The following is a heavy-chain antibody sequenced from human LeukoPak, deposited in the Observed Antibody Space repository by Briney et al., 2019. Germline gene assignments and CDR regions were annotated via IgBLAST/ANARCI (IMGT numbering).Heavy chain of an antibody. Sequence: GGSLRLSCAASGFTFSRHGMSWVRQAPGKGLEWVASLSSTGVTAYYAAPVQGRFTISRDHSKNTLSLHMSSLRAEETAVYYCARSIEWEWRTPLDYWGEGTLVTVSS. CDR3: ARSIEWEWRTPLDY. V-gene: IGHV3-23*01. D-gene: IGHD3-3*01. J-gene: IGHJ4*02. CDR1: GFTFSRHG. CDR2: LSSTGVTA.